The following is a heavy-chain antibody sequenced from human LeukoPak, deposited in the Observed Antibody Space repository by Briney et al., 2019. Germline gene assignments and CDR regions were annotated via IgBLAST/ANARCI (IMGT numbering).Heavy chain of an antibody. CDR1: GYTFTSYG. CDR2: IIPIFGTA. V-gene: IGHV1-69*05. J-gene: IGHJ4*02. CDR3: ARDRYSSSSGGGFDY. D-gene: IGHD6-6*01. Sequence: SVKVSCKASGYTFTSYGISWVRQAPGQGLEWMGGIIPIFGTANYAQKFQGRVTITTDESTSTAYMELSSLRSEDTAVYYCARDRYSSSSGGGFDYWGQGTLVTVSS.